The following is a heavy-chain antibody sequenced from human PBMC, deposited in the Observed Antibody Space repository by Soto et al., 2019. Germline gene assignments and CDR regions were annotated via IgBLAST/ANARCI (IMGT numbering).Heavy chain of an antibody. CDR1: GFTFSSYA. Sequence: GGSLRLSCAASGFTFSSYAMSWVSQAPGKGLEWVSAISGSGGSTYYADSVKGRFAISRENSKNTLYLQMNSLRAEDTAVYYCARSPYSVSYLAYFDYWGQGTLVTVSS. CDR2: ISGSGGST. D-gene: IGHD1-26*01. V-gene: IGHV3-23*01. CDR3: ARSPYSVSYLAYFDY. J-gene: IGHJ4*02.